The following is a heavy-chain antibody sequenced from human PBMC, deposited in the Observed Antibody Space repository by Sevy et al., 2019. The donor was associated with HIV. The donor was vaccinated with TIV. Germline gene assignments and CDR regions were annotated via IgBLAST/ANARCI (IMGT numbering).Heavy chain of an antibody. J-gene: IGHJ5*02. D-gene: IGHD3-9*01. CDR1: GFTFSSYA. CDR3: ARQIMSGGYFDWCYTAVGNWFDP. V-gene: IGHV3-30-3*01. CDR2: ISYDGSNK. Sequence: GGSLRLSCAASGFTFSSYAMHWVRQAPGKGLEWVAVISYDGSNKYYADSVKGRFTISRDNSKNTLYLQMNSLRAEDTAVYYCARQIMSGGYFDWCYTAVGNWFDPWGQGTLVTVSS.